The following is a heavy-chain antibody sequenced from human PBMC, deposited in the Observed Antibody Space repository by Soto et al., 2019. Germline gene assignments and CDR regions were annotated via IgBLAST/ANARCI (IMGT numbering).Heavy chain of an antibody. J-gene: IGHJ2*01. CDR2: ISGSGGST. CDR1: GFTFSSYA. V-gene: IGHV3-23*01. CDR3: AKDRPDGTTVTGYFDL. Sequence: GGSLRLSCAASGFTFSSYAMSWVRQAPGKGLEWVSAISGSGGSTYYADSVKGRFTISRDNSKNTLYLQMNSLRAEDTAVYYCAKDRPDGTTVTGYFDLWGRGTLVTVSS. D-gene: IGHD4-17*01.